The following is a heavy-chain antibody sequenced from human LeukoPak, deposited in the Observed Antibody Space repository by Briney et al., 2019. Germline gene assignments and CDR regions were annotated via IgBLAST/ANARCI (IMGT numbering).Heavy chain of an antibody. CDR1: GGTFSSYA. CDR2: IIPIFGTA. J-gene: IGHJ4*02. V-gene: IGHV1-69*05. D-gene: IGHD3-22*01. CDR3: AREYYDSSGRNFDY. Sequence: ASVKVSCKASGGTFSSYAISWVRQAPGQGLEWMGGIIPIFGTANYAQKFQGRVTITTDESTSTAYMELGSLRSEDTAVYYCAREYYDSSGRNFDYWGQGTLVTVSS.